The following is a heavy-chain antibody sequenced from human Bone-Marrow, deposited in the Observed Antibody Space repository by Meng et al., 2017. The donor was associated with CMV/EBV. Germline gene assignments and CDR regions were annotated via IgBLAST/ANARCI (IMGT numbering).Heavy chain of an antibody. CDR3: ARRLRLDLGDYYYYGMDA. CDR2: INPNSGGT. J-gene: IGHJ6*02. D-gene: IGHD1-26*01. Sequence: ASVKVSCKASGYTFTGYYMHWVRQAPGQGLEWMGWINPNSGGTNYAQKFQGRVTMTRDTSISTAYMELSRLRSDDTAVYYCARRLRLDLGDYYYYGMDAWGQGTMVTGSS. V-gene: IGHV1-2*02. CDR1: GYTFTGYY.